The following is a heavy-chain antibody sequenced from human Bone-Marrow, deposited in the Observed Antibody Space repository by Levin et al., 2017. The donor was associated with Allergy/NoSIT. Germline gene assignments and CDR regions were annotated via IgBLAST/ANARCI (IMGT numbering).Heavy chain of an antibody. CDR2: IYYTGST. J-gene: IGHJ4*02. Sequence: PSETLSLTCEVSGGSISSYYWSWIRQPPGNGLEWIGYIYYTGSTNYNPSLKSRVTISLDTSKNQFSLKLSSVTAADTALYYCARHLSSPYSGTLGYWGRGTLVTVSS. CDR1: GGSISSYY. D-gene: IGHD1-26*01. V-gene: IGHV4-59*08. CDR3: ARHLSSPYSGTLGY.